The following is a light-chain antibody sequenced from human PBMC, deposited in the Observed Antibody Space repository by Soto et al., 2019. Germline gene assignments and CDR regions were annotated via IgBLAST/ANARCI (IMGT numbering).Light chain of an antibody. J-gene: IGKJ1*01. CDR1: QSISSW. CDR2: DAS. CDR3: QQYNSYST. Sequence: DIQMTQSPSTLSASVGDGVTITCRASQSISSWLAWYQQKPGKAPKLLIYDASSLESGVPSTFSGSGSGTEFTLTISSLRPDDFATYFCQQYNSYSTFGQGTKVEIK. V-gene: IGKV1-5*01.